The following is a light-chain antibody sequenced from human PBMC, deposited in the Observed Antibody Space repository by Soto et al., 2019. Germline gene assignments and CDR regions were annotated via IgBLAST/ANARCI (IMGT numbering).Light chain of an antibody. V-gene: IGKV1-27*01. CDR1: QGIINY. CDR3: QKYNNAPWT. J-gene: IGKJ1*01. Sequence: DIQMTQSPSSLSASVGDRVTITCRASQGIINYVAWYQQKPGRVPKLLISAASTLRSGVSSRFSGSGSGTDFTLTISSLQHEDAATYYCQKYNNAPWTFGQGTKVEI. CDR2: AAS.